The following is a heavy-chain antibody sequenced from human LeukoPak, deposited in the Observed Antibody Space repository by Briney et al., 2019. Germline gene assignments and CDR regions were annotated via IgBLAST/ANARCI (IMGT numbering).Heavy chain of an antibody. J-gene: IGHJ4*02. CDR3: ARDSIFGVVLDY. Sequence: SETLSLTCTVSGGSISSYYWSWIRQPAGKGLEWIGRIYTSGSTNYNPSLKSRVTMSVDTSKNQFSLKLSSVTAADTAVYHCARDSIFGVVLDYWGQGTLVTVSS. CDR2: IYTSGST. CDR1: GGSISSYY. V-gene: IGHV4-4*07. D-gene: IGHD3-3*01.